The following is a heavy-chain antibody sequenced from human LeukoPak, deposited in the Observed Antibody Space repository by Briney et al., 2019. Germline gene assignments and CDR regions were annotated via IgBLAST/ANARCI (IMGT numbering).Heavy chain of an antibody. CDR1: GGSFSGYY. CDR3: ALTYYDFWSGYYPAYFDY. J-gene: IGHJ4*02. D-gene: IGHD3-3*01. Sequence: SETLSLTCAVYGGSFSGYYWSWIRQPPGKGLEWVGEINHSGSTNYNPSLKSRVTISVDTSKNQFSLKLSSVTAADTAVYYCALTYYDFWSGYYPAYFDYWGQGTLVTVSS. CDR2: INHSGST. V-gene: IGHV4-34*01.